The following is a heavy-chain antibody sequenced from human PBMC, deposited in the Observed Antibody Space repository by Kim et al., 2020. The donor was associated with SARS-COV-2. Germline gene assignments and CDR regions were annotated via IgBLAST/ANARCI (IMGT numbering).Heavy chain of an antibody. J-gene: IGHJ4*02. CDR3: AKTNVGAGGCDY. D-gene: IGHD6-19*01. V-gene: IGHV3-23*01. Sequence: YYADPLEGQFTSSRDNSKNTLYLQMNSLGAEDTAVYYCAKTNVGAGGCDYWGQGTLVTVSS.